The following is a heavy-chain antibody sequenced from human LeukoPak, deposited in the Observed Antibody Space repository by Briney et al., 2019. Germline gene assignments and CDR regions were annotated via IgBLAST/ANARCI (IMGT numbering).Heavy chain of an antibody. V-gene: IGHV3-23*01. CDR1: GFTFSSYA. Sequence: PGGSLRLSCAASGFTFSSYAMSWVRQAPGKGLEWVSAISGSGGSTYYADSVKGRFTISRDNSKNTLYLQMNSLRAEDTAVYYCAKDRNVLRFLEWLFEGDYWGQGTLVTVSS. D-gene: IGHD3-3*01. J-gene: IGHJ4*02. CDR3: AKDRNVLRFLEWLFEGDY. CDR2: ISGSGGST.